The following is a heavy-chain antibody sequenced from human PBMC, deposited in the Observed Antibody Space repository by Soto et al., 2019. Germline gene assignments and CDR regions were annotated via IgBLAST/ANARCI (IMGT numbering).Heavy chain of an antibody. CDR1: GGSIGSDAGY. J-gene: IGHJ5*02. CDR3: SRLGRLNWFDP. CDR2: IYYNGNT. D-gene: IGHD3-10*01. Sequence: SETLCLTCAVSGGSIGSDAGYWNWIRQYPGKGLEWIGYIYYNGNTYYNPPLKSRLTISIDASKNQFSLKLNSVTAADTAVYYCSRLGRLNWFDPWGQGTLVTVSS. V-gene: IGHV4-31*11.